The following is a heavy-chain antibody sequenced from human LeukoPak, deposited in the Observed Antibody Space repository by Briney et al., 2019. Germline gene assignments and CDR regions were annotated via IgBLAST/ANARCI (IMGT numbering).Heavy chain of an antibody. V-gene: IGHV4-4*02. D-gene: IGHD6-19*01. CDR1: GGSISSNNW. J-gene: IGHJ4*02. CDR2: INHSGSS. Sequence: SETLSLTCAVSGGSISSNNWWSWVRQPPGKGPEWIGEINHSGSSNYNPSLKSRVTISVDKSKNRFSLILSSGTAADTAVYYCARAPPYGSGWSKGVLDYWGQRTLVTVSS. CDR3: ARAPPYGSGWSKGVLDY.